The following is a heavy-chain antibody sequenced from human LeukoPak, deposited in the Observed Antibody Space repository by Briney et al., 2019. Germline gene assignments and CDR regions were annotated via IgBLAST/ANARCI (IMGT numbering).Heavy chain of an antibody. J-gene: IGHJ4*02. CDR1: GYRFTDYW. CDR3: ARRVSTSPLFEY. CDR2: IYPGDSDT. Sequence: GESLKISCKGSGYRFTDYWIGWARQMPGKGLEWMGIIYPGDSDTRYSPSFQGQVTIWADKSITTAYLQWSGLKASDTAMYYCARRVSTSPLFEYWGQGTLVTVSS. V-gene: IGHV5-51*01. D-gene: IGHD5/OR15-5a*01.